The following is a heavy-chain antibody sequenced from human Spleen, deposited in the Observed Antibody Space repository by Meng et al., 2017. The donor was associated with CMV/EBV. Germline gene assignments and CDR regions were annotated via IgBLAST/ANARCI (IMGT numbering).Heavy chain of an antibody. CDR1: GYTYTDYY. Sequence: ASVKVSCKTSGYTYTDYYVHWVRLAPGQGLEWMGWINPDSGGTIYAQRFQGRVTMTRDSSITTAFMELNSLRSDDTAVYHCARDGVVCQSITCRGLCHWGQGTQVTVSS. CDR2: INPDSGGT. CDR3: ARDGVVCQSITCRGLCH. V-gene: IGHV1-2*02. D-gene: IGHD3-3*01. J-gene: IGHJ4*02.